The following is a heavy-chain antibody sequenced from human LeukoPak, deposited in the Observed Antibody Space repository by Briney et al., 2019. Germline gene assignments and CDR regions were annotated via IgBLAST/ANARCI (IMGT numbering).Heavy chain of an antibody. CDR1: GDSISGSY. Sequence: SETLSLTCTVSGDSISGSYWTWIRQPAGEGLEWIGRVYSSGSTNYNPSLKSRVTMSIDTSKNQFSLKLSSVTAADTAVYYCARDRQWLENDYWGQGTLVTVS. CDR2: VYSSGST. CDR3: ARDRQWLENDY. J-gene: IGHJ4*02. D-gene: IGHD6-19*01. V-gene: IGHV4-4*07.